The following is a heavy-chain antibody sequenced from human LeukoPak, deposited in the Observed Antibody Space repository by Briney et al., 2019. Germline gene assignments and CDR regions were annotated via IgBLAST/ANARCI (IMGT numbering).Heavy chain of an antibody. CDR2: IIPIFGTA. CDR3: ARTPGGGLTMVRGVIKAYYYYMDV. V-gene: IGHV1-69*06. Sequence: SVKLSCKASGGTFSSYAISWVRQAPGQGLEWMGRIIPIFGTANYAQKFQGRVTITADKSTSTAYMELSSLRSEDTAVYYCARTPGGGLTMVRGVIKAYYYYMDVWGKGTTVTVSS. CDR1: GGTFSSYA. D-gene: IGHD3-10*01. J-gene: IGHJ6*03.